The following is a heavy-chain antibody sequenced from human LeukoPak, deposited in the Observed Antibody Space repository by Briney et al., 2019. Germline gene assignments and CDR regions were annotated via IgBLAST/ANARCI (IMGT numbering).Heavy chain of an antibody. CDR1: GASISRSDYS. CDR3: ARTHSGSYYGLDY. D-gene: IGHD1-26*01. V-gene: IGHV4-39*01. Sequence: SETLSLTCTVSGASISRSDYSWGWIRQPPGKGLEWIGSIYYSGSTYYNPSLKSRVTISVDTSKNQLSLKLSSVSAADTAVYYCARTHSGSYYGLDYWGQGTLVTVSS. CDR2: IYYSGST. J-gene: IGHJ4*02.